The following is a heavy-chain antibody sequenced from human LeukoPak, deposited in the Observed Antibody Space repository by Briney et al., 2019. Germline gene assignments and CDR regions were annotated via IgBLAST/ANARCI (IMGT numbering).Heavy chain of an antibody. J-gene: IGHJ6*03. CDR1: GGSISSYY. CDR3: ARGQWLAPFYMDV. Sequence: SETLSLTCTVSGGSISSYYWSWIRQPPGKGLEWIGYIYYSGSTNYNPSLKSRVTMSVDTSKNQFSLKLSSVTAADTAVYYCARGQWLAPFYMDVWGTGTTVTISS. V-gene: IGHV4-59*12. D-gene: IGHD6-19*01. CDR2: IYYSGST.